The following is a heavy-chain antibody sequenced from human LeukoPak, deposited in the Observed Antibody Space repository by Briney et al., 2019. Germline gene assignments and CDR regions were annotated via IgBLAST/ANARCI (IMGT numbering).Heavy chain of an antibody. CDR2: ISGSGDST. Sequence: GGSLRLSCAASGLTFSNYAMSWVRQAPGKGLEWVSLISGSGDSTYYAASVKGRFSISRENSINTLYLQMTSLRAEDTAVYFCAKGTSTLTTTFFDYWGQGTLVTVSS. D-gene: IGHD1-14*01. J-gene: IGHJ4*02. V-gene: IGHV3-23*01. CDR1: GLTFSNYA. CDR3: AKGTSTLTTTFFDY.